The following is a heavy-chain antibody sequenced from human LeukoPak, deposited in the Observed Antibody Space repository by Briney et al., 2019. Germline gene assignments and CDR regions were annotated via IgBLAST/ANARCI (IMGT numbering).Heavy chain of an antibody. CDR1: GFTFSSYS. Sequence: GGSLRLSCAASGFTFSSYSMNWVRHAPGKGLEWVSSISSSSSYIYYADSVKGRFTISRDNAKNSLYLQMNSLRAEDTAVYYCARGASLLPHWYFDLWGRGTLVTVSS. J-gene: IGHJ2*01. D-gene: IGHD3-22*01. CDR3: ARGASLLPHWYFDL. CDR2: ISSSSSYI. V-gene: IGHV3-21*01.